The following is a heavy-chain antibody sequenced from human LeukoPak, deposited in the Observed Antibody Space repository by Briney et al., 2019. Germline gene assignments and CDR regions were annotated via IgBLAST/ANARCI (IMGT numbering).Heavy chain of an antibody. CDR1: GFTFSSYA. Sequence: PGGSLRLSCAASGFTFSSYAMSWVRQAPGKGLGLVSAISGSGGSTYYADSVKGRFTISRDNSKNTLYLQMNSLRAEDTAVYYCAKDQFSSGLNWFDPWGQGTLVTVSS. CDR2: ISGSGGST. CDR3: AKDQFSSGLNWFDP. D-gene: IGHD6-19*01. V-gene: IGHV3-23*01. J-gene: IGHJ5*02.